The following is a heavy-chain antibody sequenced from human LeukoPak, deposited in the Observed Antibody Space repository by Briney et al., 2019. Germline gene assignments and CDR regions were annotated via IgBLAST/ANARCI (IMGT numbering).Heavy chain of an antibody. D-gene: IGHD2-15*01. V-gene: IGHV1-24*01. CDR1: GYTLTELS. CDR3: AKDVRGGCSGANCYY. CDR2: FDPEDGET. Sequence: ASVKVSCKVSGYTLTELSMHWVRQAPGKGLEWMGGFDPEDGETIYAQKFQGRVTMTEDTSTDTAYMELSSLRSEDTAVYYCAKDVRGGCSGANCYYWGQGTLVTVSS. J-gene: IGHJ4*02.